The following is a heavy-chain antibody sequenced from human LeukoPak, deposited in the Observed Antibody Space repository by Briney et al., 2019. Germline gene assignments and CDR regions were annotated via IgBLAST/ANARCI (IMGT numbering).Heavy chain of an antibody. V-gene: IGHV3-74*01. CDR3: ARGGRKMATIDY. D-gene: IGHD5-24*01. J-gene: IGHJ4*02. CDR2: INSGGSGT. CDR1: GFNFASHW. Sequence: PGGSLRLSCAASGFNFASHWMHWVRQTPGKGLVWVSRINSGGSGTSYADSVEGRFTISRDNAKNTLYLQMNSLRAEDTAVYYCARGGRKMATIDYWGRGTLVTVSS.